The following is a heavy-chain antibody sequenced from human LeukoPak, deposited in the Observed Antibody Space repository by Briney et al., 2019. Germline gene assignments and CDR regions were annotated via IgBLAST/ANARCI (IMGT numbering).Heavy chain of an antibody. CDR3: ARGLTIAAAEVFDY. J-gene: IGHJ4*02. D-gene: IGHD6-13*01. V-gene: IGHV3-33*08. CDR2: IWYDGSNK. Sequence: GGTLRLSCAASGFTFSSYCVHWVRQPPGKGLEWVAGIWYDGSNKYYAASVKGRFTISRDNSKNTLFLQMNSLRAEDTAVYYCARGLTIAAAEVFDYWGQGTLVTVSS. CDR1: GFTFSSYC.